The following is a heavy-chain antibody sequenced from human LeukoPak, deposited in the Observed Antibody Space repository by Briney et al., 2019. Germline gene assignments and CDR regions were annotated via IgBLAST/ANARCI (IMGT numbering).Heavy chain of an antibody. CDR3: ARRLNTSYYDFWSGQPQHSYFDY. J-gene: IGHJ4*02. CDR2: INHSGST. V-gene: IGHV4-34*01. CDR1: GGSFSGYY. Sequence: SETLSLTCAVYGGSFSGYYWSWIRQPPGKGLEWIGEINHSGSTNYNPSLKSRVTISVDTSKNQFSLKLSSVTAADTAVYYCARRLNTSYYDFWSGQPQHSYFDYWGQGTLVTVSS. D-gene: IGHD3-3*01.